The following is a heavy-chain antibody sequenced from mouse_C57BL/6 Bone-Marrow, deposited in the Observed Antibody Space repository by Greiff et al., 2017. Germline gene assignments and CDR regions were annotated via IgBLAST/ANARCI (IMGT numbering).Heavy chain of an antibody. V-gene: IGHV1-81*01. CDR2: IYPRSGNT. CDR1: GYTFTSYG. CDR3: GRFYYDPSYWYVDV. J-gene: IGHJ1*03. Sequence: QVHVKQSGAELARPGASVKLSCKASGYTFTSYGISWVKQRTGQGLEWIGEIYPRSGNTYYNEKFKGKATLTADKSSSTAYMELRSLTSEDSAVYFCGRFYYDPSYWYVDVWGTGTTVTVSS. D-gene: IGHD2-4*01.